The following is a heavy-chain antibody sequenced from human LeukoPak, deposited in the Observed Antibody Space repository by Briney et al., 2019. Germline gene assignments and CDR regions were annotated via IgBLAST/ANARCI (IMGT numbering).Heavy chain of an antibody. V-gene: IGHV3-7*05. CDR2: IKPDGSEI. J-gene: IGHJ4*02. CDR1: GFTFSGYW. CDR3: ASQFWWAAVAGTTLDY. D-gene: IGHD6-19*01. Sequence: PGGSLRLSCAASGFTFSGYWMDWVRQTPGKGLEWVANIKPDGSEIYYVDSVKGRFTISRDNAKISLYLQMNSLRAEDTAVYFCASQFWWAAVAGTTLDYWGQGTLVTVSS.